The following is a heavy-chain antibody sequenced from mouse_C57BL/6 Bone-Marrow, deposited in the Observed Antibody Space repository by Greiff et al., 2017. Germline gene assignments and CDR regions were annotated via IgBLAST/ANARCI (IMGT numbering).Heavy chain of an antibody. Sequence: QVQLQQSGAELARPGASVKMSCKASGYTFTSYTMHWVKQRPGQGLEWIGYINPSSGYTKYNQKFKDKATLTADKSSSTAYMQLSRLTSEDSAVYYCARYDDSAWFAYWGQGTLVTVSA. CDR1: GYTFTSYT. V-gene: IGHV1-4*01. D-gene: IGHD2-3*01. CDR2: INPSSGYT. J-gene: IGHJ3*01. CDR3: ARYDDSAWFAY.